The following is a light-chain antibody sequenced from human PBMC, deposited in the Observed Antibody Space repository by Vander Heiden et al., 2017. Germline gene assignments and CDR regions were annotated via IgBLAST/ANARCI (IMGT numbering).Light chain of an antibody. J-gene: IGLJ2*01. CDR2: EVS. Sequence: QSALTQPPSAPGSPGRSVTIAYTGTSSDVGGYNYVSWYQQHPGNAPRLMIYEVSKRPSGVPDRFSSSKSGNTASLTVSGLQAEDEADYYCSSYAGSNRVLGGGTKLTV. CDR3: SSYAGSNRV. V-gene: IGLV2-8*01. CDR1: SSDVGGYNY.